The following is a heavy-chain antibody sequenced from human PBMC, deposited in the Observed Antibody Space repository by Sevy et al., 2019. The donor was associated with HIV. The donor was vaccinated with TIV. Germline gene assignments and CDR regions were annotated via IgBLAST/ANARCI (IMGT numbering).Heavy chain of an antibody. CDR2: ISSSSSYI. V-gene: IGHV3-21*01. CDR3: ARDADLSKDDDSSGYPNALYI. CDR1: GFTFSSYS. Sequence: GGSLRLSCAASGFTFSSYSMNWVRQAPGKGLEWVSSISSSSSYIYYADSVKGRFTISRDKAKNSLYLQMNSLRAEDTAVYYCARDADLSKDDDSSGYPNALYIWGQGTMVTVSS. D-gene: IGHD3-22*01. J-gene: IGHJ3*02.